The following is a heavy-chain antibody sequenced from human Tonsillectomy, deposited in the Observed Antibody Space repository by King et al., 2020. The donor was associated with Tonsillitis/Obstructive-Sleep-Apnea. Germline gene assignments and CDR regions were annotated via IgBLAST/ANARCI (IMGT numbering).Heavy chain of an antibody. CDR3: ANRGSSGYYYEYYFEY. V-gene: IGHV3-23*04. J-gene: IGHJ4*02. D-gene: IGHD3-22*01. CDR1: GFTFSSYA. CDR2: ISGNGGST. Sequence: EVQLVESGGGLVQPGGSLRLSCAASGFTFSSYAMNWVRQAPGKGLEWVSAISGNGGSTYYADSVKGRFTISRGNSKNTLYLQMNSLRAEDTAVYYCANRGSSGYYYEYYFEYWGQGTLVTVSS.